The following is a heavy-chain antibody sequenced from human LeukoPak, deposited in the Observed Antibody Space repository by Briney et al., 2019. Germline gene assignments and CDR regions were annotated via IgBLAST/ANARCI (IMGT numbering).Heavy chain of an antibody. CDR2: INAGNGNT. Sequence: GASVKVSCKTSGYTFTNYGMHWVRQAPRQSPEWMGWINAGNGNTKYSQKFQGRVTITRDTSASTAYMELSSLRSEDTAVYYCARGYDSSGPNDYWGQGTLVTVSS. CDR1: GYTFTNYG. CDR3: ARGYDSSGPNDY. J-gene: IGHJ4*02. V-gene: IGHV1-3*01. D-gene: IGHD3-22*01.